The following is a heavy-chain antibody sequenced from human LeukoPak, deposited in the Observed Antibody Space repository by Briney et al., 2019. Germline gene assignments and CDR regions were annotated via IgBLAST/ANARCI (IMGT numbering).Heavy chain of an antibody. J-gene: IGHJ1*01. V-gene: IGHV4-39*07. CDR3: ARDPPLQYSSSWYVSFQH. CDR2: IYYSGST. Sequence: PSETLSLTCTVSGGSISRSSYYWGWIRQPPGKGLEWIGSIYYSGSTYYNPSLKSRVTISVDTSKNQFSLKLSSVTAADTAVYYCARDPPLQYSSSWYVSFQHWGQGTLVTVSS. D-gene: IGHD6-13*01. CDR1: GGSISRSSYY.